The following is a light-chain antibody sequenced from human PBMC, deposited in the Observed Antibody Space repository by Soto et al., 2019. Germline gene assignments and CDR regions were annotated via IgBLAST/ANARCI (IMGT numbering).Light chain of an antibody. CDR3: SSYTSSRNVV. CDR2: DVS. V-gene: IGLV2-14*01. J-gene: IGLJ2*01. CDR1: RSDVGGYNY. Sequence: QSALTQPASVSGSPGQSITISCTGTRSDVGGYNYVSWYQQHPGKAPKLIIYDVSNRPSGVSNRFSGSKSGNTASLTISGLQAEDEAYYYCSSYTSSRNVVFGGGTKLTVL.